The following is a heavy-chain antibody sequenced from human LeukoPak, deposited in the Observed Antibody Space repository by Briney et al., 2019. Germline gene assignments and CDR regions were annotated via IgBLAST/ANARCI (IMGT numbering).Heavy chain of an antibody. D-gene: IGHD2-15*01. CDR3: ARSVEGYCSGGSRYSYYYYMDV. CDR2: INHSGST. J-gene: IGHJ6*03. Sequence: SETLSLTCAVYGGSFSGYYWSWIRQPPGKVLEWIGEINHSGSTNYNPSLKSRVTISVDTSKNQFSLKLSSVTAADTAVYYCARSVEGYCSGGSRYSYYYYMDVWGKGTTVTVSS. CDR1: GGSFSGYY. V-gene: IGHV4-34*01.